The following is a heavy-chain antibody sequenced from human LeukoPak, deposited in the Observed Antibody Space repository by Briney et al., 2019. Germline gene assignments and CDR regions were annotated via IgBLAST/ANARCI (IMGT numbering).Heavy chain of an antibody. Sequence: LRLSCAASGFTFSDYYMSWIRQPPGKGLEWIGYIYYSGSTYYNPSLKSRVTISVDTSKNQFSLKLSSVTAADTAVYYCAREAFDIWGQGTMVTVSS. CDR1: GFTFSDYY. V-gene: IGHV4-30-4*08. CDR3: AREAFDI. CDR2: IYYSGST. J-gene: IGHJ3*02.